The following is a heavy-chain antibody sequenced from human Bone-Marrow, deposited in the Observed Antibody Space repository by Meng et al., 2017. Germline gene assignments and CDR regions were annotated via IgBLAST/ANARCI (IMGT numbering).Heavy chain of an antibody. D-gene: IGHD1-26*01. CDR1: GFTFSDYY. CDR2: ISSSGSTI. CDR3: ARVKVGALRNNWFDP. Sequence: GGSLRLSCAASGFTFSDYYMSWIRQAPGKGLEWVSYISSSGSTIYYADSVKGRFTISRDNAKNSLYLQMNSLRAEDTAVYYCARVKVGALRNNWFDPWGKGSLVTVSS. V-gene: IGHV3-11*01. J-gene: IGHJ5*02.